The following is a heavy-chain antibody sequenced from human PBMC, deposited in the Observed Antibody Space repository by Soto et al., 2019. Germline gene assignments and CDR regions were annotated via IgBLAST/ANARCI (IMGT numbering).Heavy chain of an antibody. J-gene: IGHJ2*01. D-gene: IGHD4-17*01. V-gene: IGHV1-24*01. CDR2: FDPEDGET. CDR3: ATALYGGNPPSGGVGDWYFDL. CDR1: GYTLTELS. Sequence: QVQLVQSGAEVKKPGASVKVSCKVSGYTLTELSMHWVRQAPGKGLEWMGGFDPEDGETIYAQKFQGRVTMTEDTSTDTAYMELSSLRYEDTAVYYCATALYGGNPPSGGVGDWYFDLWGRGTLVTVSS.